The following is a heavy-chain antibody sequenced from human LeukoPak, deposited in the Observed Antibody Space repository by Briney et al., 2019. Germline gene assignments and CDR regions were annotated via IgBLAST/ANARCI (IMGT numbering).Heavy chain of an antibody. CDR3: ARDDRSSTSCYFDY. J-gene: IGHJ4*02. CDR2: ISAYNGNT. D-gene: IGHD2-2*01. Sequence: ASVKVSCKASGYTFTSYGISWVRQAPGQGLEWVGWISAYNGNTNYAQKLQGRVTMTTDTSTSTAYMELRSLRSDDTAVYYCARDDRSSTSCYFDYWGQGTLVTVSS. CDR1: GYTFTSYG. V-gene: IGHV1-18*01.